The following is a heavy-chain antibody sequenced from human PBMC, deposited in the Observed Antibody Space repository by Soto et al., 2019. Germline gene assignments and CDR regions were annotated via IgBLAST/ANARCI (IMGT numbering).Heavy chain of an antibody. Sequence: QVQLVQSGAEVKKPGSSVKVSCKASGGTFSSYTISWVRQAPGQGLEWMGRIIPILGIANYAQKFQGRVTITADKSXNTXYXGLSSLRSEDTAVYYCARDTATYYYDSSGYPTEFDPWGQGTLVTVSS. D-gene: IGHD3-22*01. V-gene: IGHV1-69*08. CDR3: ARDTATYYYDSSGYPTEFDP. J-gene: IGHJ5*02. CDR2: IIPILGIA. CDR1: GGTFSSYT.